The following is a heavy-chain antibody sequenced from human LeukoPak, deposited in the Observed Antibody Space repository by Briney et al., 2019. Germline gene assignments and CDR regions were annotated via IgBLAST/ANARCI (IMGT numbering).Heavy chain of an antibody. CDR1: GDSITNSY. V-gene: IGHV4-59*01. D-gene: IGHD1-1*01. Sequence: PSETLSLTCTVFGDSITNSYWTWIRLPPGKGLGWIAYIYYTGYTNYNPSLKSRVSISVDTSKNQLSLKLISVTAADTAVYYCARAPIGSVDYWGPGAQVTVSS. J-gene: IGHJ4*02. CDR2: IYYTGYT. CDR3: ARAPIGSVDY.